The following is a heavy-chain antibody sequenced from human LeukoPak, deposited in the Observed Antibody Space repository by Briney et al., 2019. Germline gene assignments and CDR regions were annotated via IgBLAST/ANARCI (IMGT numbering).Heavy chain of an antibody. V-gene: IGHV5-51*01. Sequence: GESLQISCKGSGYSFTSYWIGWVRQMPGKGLEWMGIIYPGDSDTRYSPSFQGQVTISADKSISTAYLQWSSLKASDTAMYYCAIALDYGDYIFDPWGQGTLVTVSS. CDR1: GYSFTSYW. J-gene: IGHJ5*02. CDR3: AIALDYGDYIFDP. CDR2: IYPGDSDT. D-gene: IGHD4-17*01.